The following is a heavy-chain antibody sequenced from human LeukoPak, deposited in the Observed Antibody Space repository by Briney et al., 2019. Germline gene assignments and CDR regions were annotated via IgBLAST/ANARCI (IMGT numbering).Heavy chain of an antibody. J-gene: IGHJ4*02. CDR3: ASGGLRYYFDY. CDR2: IYTSGIS. CDR1: GGSISSYY. D-gene: IGHD4-17*01. V-gene: IGHV4-4*07. Sequence: SETLSLTCTVSGGSISSYYWSWIRQPAGKGLEWIGRIYTSGISNYNPSLKSRVTMSVDTSKNQFSLKLSSVTAADTAVYYCASGGLRYYFDYWGQGTLVTVSS.